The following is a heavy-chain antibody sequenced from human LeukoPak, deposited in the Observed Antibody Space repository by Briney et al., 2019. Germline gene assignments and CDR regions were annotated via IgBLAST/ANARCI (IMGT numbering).Heavy chain of an antibody. Sequence: GGSLRLSCEPSGFTVSSTHMVWVRQAPGKGLEWVSVTYTGGNSYYAGSVQGRFIISRDISKNTLYLQMNNLRAEDSALYYCARGGRGSAAVVAPRSFDIWGQGTMVTVSS. V-gene: IGHV3-53*01. CDR2: TYTGGNS. CDR1: GFTVSSTH. J-gene: IGHJ3*02. CDR3: ARGGRGSAAVVAPRSFDI. D-gene: IGHD3-22*01.